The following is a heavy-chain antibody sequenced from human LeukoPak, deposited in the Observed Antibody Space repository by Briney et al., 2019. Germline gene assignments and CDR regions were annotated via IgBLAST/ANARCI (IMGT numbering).Heavy chain of an antibody. D-gene: IGHD5-18*01. CDR3: AIPLYSCGFPYPQTLDY. CDR2: ISYDGSNK. J-gene: IGHJ4*02. CDR1: GFTFSSYA. Sequence: GGSLRFSCAASGFTFSSYAMHWVRQAPGKGLEWVAVISYDGSNKYYADSVKVRFTISRDNSKNTLYLQMNSLRAEDTAVYYCAIPLYSCGFPYPQTLDYWGQGTLVTVSS. V-gene: IGHV3-30*01.